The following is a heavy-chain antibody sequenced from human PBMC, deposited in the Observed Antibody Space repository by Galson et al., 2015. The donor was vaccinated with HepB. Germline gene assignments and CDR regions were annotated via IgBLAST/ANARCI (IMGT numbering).Heavy chain of an antibody. CDR1: GFAFRNYV. CDR3: AKDRALNGDYRASAFDI. V-gene: IGHV3-23*01. J-gene: IGHJ3*02. D-gene: IGHD4-17*01. CDR2: ISGSGGSP. Sequence: SLRLSCAGSGFAFRNYVINWVRQAPGKGLEWVSAISGSGGSPYYADSVKGRLTISRDNSKNMVYLQMNSLRAEDTALYYCAKDRALNGDYRASAFDIWGQGTMVTVSS.